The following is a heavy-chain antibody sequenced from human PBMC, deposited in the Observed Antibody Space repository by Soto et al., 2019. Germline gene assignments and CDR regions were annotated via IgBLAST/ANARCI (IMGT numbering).Heavy chain of an antibody. D-gene: IGHD2-2*01. J-gene: IGHJ4*02. Sequence: PGGSLRLSCAASGFTFSSYAMSWIRQPAGKGLEWIGRIYTSGSTNYNPSLKSRVTMSVDTSKNQFSLKLSSVTAADTAVYYCARACSSNSCYDVFDYWGQGTLVTVSS. V-gene: IGHV4-4*07. CDR2: IYTSGST. CDR3: ARACSSNSCYDVFDY. CDR1: GFTFSSYA.